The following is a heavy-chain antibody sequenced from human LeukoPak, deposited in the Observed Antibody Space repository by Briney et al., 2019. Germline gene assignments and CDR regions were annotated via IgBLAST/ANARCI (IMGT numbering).Heavy chain of an antibody. V-gene: IGHV3-48*04. CDR2: ISSSSSTI. Sequence: PGGSLRLSCAASGFTFSSYSMNWVRQAPGKGLEWVSYISSSSSTIYYADSVKGRFTISRDNAKNSLYPQMNSLRAEDTAVYYCASMGATKGIDYWGQGTLVTVSS. D-gene: IGHD1-26*01. CDR3: ASMGATKGIDY. J-gene: IGHJ4*02. CDR1: GFTFSSYS.